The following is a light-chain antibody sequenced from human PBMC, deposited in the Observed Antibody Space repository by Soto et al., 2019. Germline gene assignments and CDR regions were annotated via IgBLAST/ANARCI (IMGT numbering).Light chain of an antibody. CDR2: DAS. Sequence: DIQMTQSPSTLSASVGDRVTITCRASQSIGSWLAWYQQKPGKAPKLLIYDASILESGVPSRFSGSGSGTEFTLTASSLQPDDFPTYYCQHCNFYSTFGQGTKVEIE. J-gene: IGKJ1*01. V-gene: IGKV1-5*01. CDR1: QSIGSW. CDR3: QHCNFYST.